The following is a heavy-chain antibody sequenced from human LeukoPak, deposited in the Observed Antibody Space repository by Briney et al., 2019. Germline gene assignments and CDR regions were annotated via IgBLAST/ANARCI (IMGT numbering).Heavy chain of an antibody. D-gene: IGHD3-10*01. CDR3: AKRALWFGELFGYYYMDV. V-gene: IGHV3-23*01. CDR2: ISGSGGST. J-gene: IGHJ6*03. Sequence: GGSLRLSCAASGFTFSSYAMSWVRQAPGKGLEWVSAISGSGGSTYYADSVKGRFTISRDNSKNTLYLQMNSLRAEDTAVYYCAKRALWFGELFGYYYMDVWGKGTTVTISS. CDR1: GFTFSSYA.